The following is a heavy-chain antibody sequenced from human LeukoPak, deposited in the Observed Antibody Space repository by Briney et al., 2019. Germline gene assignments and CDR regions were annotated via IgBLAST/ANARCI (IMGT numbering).Heavy chain of an antibody. J-gene: IGHJ4*02. CDR1: GGSISSGSYY. V-gene: IGHV4-61*02. CDR2: IYTSGST. Sequence: SQTLSLTCTVSGGSISSGSYYWSWIRQPAGKGLEWIGRIYTSGSTNYNPSLKSRVTISVDTSKNQFSLKLSSVTAADTAVYYCASSYYYDSSDPLPFDYWGQGTLVTVSS. CDR3: ASSYYYDSSDPLPFDY. D-gene: IGHD3-22*01.